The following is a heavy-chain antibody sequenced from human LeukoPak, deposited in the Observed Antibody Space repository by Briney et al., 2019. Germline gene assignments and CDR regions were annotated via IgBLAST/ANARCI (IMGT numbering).Heavy chain of an antibody. CDR1: GFTFSSYW. J-gene: IGHJ4*02. D-gene: IGHD2-2*03. Sequence: PGGSLRLSCAASGFTFSSYWMSWVRQAPGKGLEWVANLKQDGSEKDYVDSVKGRFTISRDNAKNSLYLQMNSLRAEDTAVYYWARGGYCSSTSCYEAWFFDYWGQGTLVTVSS. V-gene: IGHV3-7*01. CDR2: LKQDGSEK. CDR3: ARGGYCSSTSCYEAWFFDY.